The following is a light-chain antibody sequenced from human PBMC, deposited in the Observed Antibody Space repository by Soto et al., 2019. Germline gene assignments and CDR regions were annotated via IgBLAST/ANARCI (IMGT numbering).Light chain of an antibody. J-gene: IGLJ3*02. V-gene: IGLV2-8*01. Sequence: QSVLTQPPSASGSPGQSVTISCTGTSSDVGGYNYVSWSQQYPGRAPKLMIYEVTKRPSGVPDRFSGSKSGNTASLTGSGLQAEDEADYYCSSYAASNNFYFVFGGGTKVTVL. CDR1: SSDVGGYNY. CDR3: SSYAASNNFYFV. CDR2: EVT.